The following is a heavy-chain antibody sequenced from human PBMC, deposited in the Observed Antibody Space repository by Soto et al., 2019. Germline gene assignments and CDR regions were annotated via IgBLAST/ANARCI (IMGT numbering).Heavy chain of an antibody. J-gene: IGHJ4*02. D-gene: IGHD6-13*01. CDR1: DGSFRDHY. Sequence: SETLSLTCVVYDGSFRDHYWSWIRQPPGKGLEWIGEINDSGSTSHNPSLKSRVTISVDTSKNQFSLKLSSVTAADTAVYYCARVPIAAAGTIDYWGQGTLVTVSS. CDR3: ARVPIAAAGTIDY. CDR2: INDSGST. V-gene: IGHV4-34*01.